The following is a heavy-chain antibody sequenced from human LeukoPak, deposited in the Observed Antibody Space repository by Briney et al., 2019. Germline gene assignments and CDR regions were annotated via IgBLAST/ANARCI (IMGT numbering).Heavy chain of an antibody. V-gene: IGHV3-23*01. J-gene: IGHJ4*02. D-gene: IGHD5-12*01. CDR2: VSGSGGST. CDR3: AKDNELGTVDIVATIFDY. CDR1: GFTFSSYA. Sequence: GGSLRLSCAASGFTFSSYAMSWVRQAPGKGLEWVSAVSGSGGSTYYVDSVKGRFTISRDNSKNTLYLQMNSLRAEDTAVYYCAKDNELGTVDIVATIFDYWGQGTLVTVSS.